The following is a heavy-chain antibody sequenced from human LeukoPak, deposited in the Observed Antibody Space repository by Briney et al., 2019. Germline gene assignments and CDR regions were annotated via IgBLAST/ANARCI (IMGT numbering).Heavy chain of an antibody. CDR3: ARGGCSSTSCYANYYYYGMDV. J-gene: IGHJ6*02. Sequence: SQTLSLTCAISGDAVSNNSAAWNWIRQSPSRGLEWLGRTYYRSKWYNDYAVSVKSRITINPDTSKNQFSLQLNSVTPEDTAVYYCARGGCSSTSCYANYYYYGMDVWGQGTTVTVSS. D-gene: IGHD2-2*01. CDR1: GDAVSNNSAA. V-gene: IGHV6-1*01. CDR2: TYYRSKWYN.